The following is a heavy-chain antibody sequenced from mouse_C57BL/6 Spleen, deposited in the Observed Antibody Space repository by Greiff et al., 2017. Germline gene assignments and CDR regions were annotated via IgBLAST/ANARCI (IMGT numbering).Heavy chain of an antibody. CDR2: FYPRSGNT. CDR1: GYTFTSYG. V-gene: IGHV1-81*01. J-gene: IGHJ4*01. Sequence: QVQLQQSGAELARPGASVKLSCKASGYTFTSYGISWVKQRTGQGLEWIGEFYPRSGNTYYNEKFKGKATLTADKSSSTAYMELRSLTSEDSAVYFGARSGDYYGSSLYAMDYWGQGTSVTVSS. CDR3: ARSGDYYGSSLYAMDY. D-gene: IGHD1-1*01.